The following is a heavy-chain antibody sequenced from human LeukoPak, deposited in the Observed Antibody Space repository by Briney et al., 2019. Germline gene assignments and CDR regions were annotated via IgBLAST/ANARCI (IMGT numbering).Heavy chain of an antibody. J-gene: IGHJ4*02. V-gene: IGHV5-10-1*01. Sequence: GESLKISCKGSGYSFTSYWISWVRQIPGKGLEWMGRIDPSDSYTNYSPSFQGHVTISADKSISTAYLQWSSLKASDTAMYYCARPSSGWYVLDCWGQGTLVTVSS. D-gene: IGHD6-19*01. CDR1: GYSFTSYW. CDR3: ARPSSGWYVLDC. CDR2: IDPSDSYT.